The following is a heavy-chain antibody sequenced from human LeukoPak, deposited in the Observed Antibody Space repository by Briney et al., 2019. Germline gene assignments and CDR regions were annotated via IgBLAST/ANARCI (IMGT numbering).Heavy chain of an antibody. D-gene: IGHD3-10*01. CDR2: ISWSSGSI. J-gene: IGHJ3*02. V-gene: IGHV3-9*03. CDR1: GFTFDDYA. Sequence: GRSVTLSCAASGFTFDDYAMLWVRQAPGKGLVGVSGISWSSGSIGYVDSVRGRFTRYRHNGTNSLYLQVKRLRAEDMALYCSAKVWVRFGELFGAFDIWGQGTMVTVSS. CDR3: AKVWVRFGELFGAFDI.